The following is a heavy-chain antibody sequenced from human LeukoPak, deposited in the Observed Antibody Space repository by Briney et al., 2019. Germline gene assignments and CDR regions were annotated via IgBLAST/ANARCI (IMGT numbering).Heavy chain of an antibody. CDR1: GFIFSSYW. CDR3: ARRLDY. J-gene: IGHJ4*02. V-gene: IGHV3-21*01. Sequence: PGGSLRLSCAASGFIFSSYWVSWVRQAPGKGLEWVSSISSSGDYISYADSVTGRFTISRDTAKNSVYLQMNNLRVEDTGVYYCARRLDYWGQGTLVTVSS. CDR2: ISSSGDYI.